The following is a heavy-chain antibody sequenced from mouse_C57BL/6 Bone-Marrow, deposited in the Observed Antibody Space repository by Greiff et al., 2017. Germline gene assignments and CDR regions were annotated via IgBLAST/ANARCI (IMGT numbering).Heavy chain of an antibody. CDR2: IRLKSDNYAT. V-gene: IGHV6-3*01. Sequence: EVKVEESGGGLVQPGGSMKLSCVASGFTFSNYWMNWVRQSPEKGLEWVAQIRLKSDNYATHYAESVKGRFTISRDDSKSSVYLQMNNLRAEDTGIYYCTKETGTGGFAYWGQGTLVTVSA. CDR3: TKETGTGGFAY. J-gene: IGHJ3*01. CDR1: GFTFSNYW. D-gene: IGHD4-1*01.